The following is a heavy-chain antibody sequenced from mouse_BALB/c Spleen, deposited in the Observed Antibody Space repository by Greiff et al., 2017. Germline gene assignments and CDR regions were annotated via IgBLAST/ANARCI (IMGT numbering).Heavy chain of an antibody. D-gene: IGHD2-14*01. Sequence: DVMLVESGGGLVQPGGSRKLSCAASGFTFSSFGMHWVRQAPEKGLEWVAYISSGSSTIYYADTVKGRFTISRDNPKNTLFLQMTSLRSEDTAMYYCARNYRYDERVSMDYWGQGTSVTVSS. V-gene: IGHV5-17*02. CDR2: ISSGSSTI. CDR3: ARNYRYDERVSMDY. CDR1: GFTFSSFG. J-gene: IGHJ4*01.